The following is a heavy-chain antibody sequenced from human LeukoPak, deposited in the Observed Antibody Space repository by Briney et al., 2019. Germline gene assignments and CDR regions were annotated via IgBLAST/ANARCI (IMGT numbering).Heavy chain of an antibody. V-gene: IGHV4-59*12. J-gene: IGHJ6*03. D-gene: IGHD6-13*01. Sequence: SETLSLTCTVSGGSISSYYWSWIRQPPGKGLEWIGYIYYSGSTNYNPSLKSRVTISVDTSKNQFSLKLSSVTAADTAVYYCAREERLYSSSWYPRPYYYYMDVWGKGTTVTISS. CDR1: GGSISSYY. CDR2: IYYSGST. CDR3: AREERLYSSSWYPRPYYYYMDV.